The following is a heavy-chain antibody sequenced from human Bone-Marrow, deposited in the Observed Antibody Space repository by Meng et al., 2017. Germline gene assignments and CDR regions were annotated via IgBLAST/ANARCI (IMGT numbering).Heavy chain of an antibody. CDR2: IYYSGTT. CDR3: ARDIRQGGNIWFDP. Sequence: GQLQVSGPGLGKPHQTLSLPCTVSGGSISSGGYYWSWIRQHPGKGLEWIGYIYYSGTTYYNPSLSSLVTISVDTSKNQFSLNLSSVTAADTAVYYCARDIRQGGNIWFDPWGQGTLVTVSS. CDR1: GGSISSGGYY. J-gene: IGHJ5*02. V-gene: IGHV4-31*01. D-gene: IGHD3-16*01.